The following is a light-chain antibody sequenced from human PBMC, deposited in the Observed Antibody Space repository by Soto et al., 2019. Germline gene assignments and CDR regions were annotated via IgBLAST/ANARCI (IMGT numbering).Light chain of an antibody. Sequence: QSVLTQPPSVSAAPGQKVTISCSGSSSNIGNNYVSWYQQLPGTAPKLLIYDNNKRPSGIPDRFSGSKSGTSATLGITGLQTGDEDDYYCGTWDSSLSAVVLGGGTKLTVL. CDR2: DNN. J-gene: IGLJ2*01. V-gene: IGLV1-51*01. CDR3: GTWDSSLSAVV. CDR1: SSNIGNNY.